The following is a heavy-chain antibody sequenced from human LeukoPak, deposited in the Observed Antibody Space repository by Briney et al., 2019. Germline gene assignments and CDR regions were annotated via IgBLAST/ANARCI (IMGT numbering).Heavy chain of an antibody. Sequence: GRPLRLSCAASGLTFSSYAKSWVRHPPGKGLEWVSAISGSGGSTYYADSVKGRFTISRDNSKNTLYLQMNSLRAEDTAVYYCAKRPYYYGSGTDGWFDPWGQGTLVTVSS. J-gene: IGHJ5*02. CDR1: GLTFSSYA. CDR3: AKRPYYYGSGTDGWFDP. CDR2: ISGSGGST. D-gene: IGHD3-10*01. V-gene: IGHV3-23*01.